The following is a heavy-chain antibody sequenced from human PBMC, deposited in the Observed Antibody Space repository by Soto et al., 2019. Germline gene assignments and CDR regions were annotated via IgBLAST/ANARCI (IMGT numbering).Heavy chain of an antibody. J-gene: IGHJ6*02. CDR2: INAGNGNT. V-gene: IGHV1-3*01. D-gene: IGHD6-13*01. CDR1: GYSFTTFA. Sequence: QVHLVQSGAEMEKPGASVKVSCKASGYSFTTFAIHWVRQAPGQGLEWLGWINAGNGNTKSSQKFQGRVTLTSDPSATTAYMELSSLTSEDTAVYFCARIGRSISAAGRYYFYSGVDVWGHGTTVTVS. CDR3: ARIGRSISAAGRYYFYSGVDV.